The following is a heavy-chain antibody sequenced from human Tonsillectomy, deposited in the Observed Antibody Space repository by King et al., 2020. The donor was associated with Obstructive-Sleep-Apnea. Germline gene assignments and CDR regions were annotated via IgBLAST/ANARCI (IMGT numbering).Heavy chain of an antibody. CDR1: GFTFDDYA. Sequence: VQLVESGGGLVQPGRSLRLSCAASGFTFDDYAMHWVRQAPGKGLEWVSGISWNSGSIGYADSVKGRFTISRANAKNSLYLQMNSLRVEDTALYYCGKGGHLLLRDWGQGTLVTVSS. CDR2: ISWNSGSI. CDR3: GKGGHLLLRD. J-gene: IGHJ4*02. D-gene: IGHD2-15*01. V-gene: IGHV3-9*01.